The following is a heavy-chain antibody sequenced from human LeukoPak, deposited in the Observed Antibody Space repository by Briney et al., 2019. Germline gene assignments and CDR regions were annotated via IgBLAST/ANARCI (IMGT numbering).Heavy chain of an antibody. CDR1: GFTFSSYG. Sequence: GGSLRPSYAASGFTFSSYGMHWVRQAPGKELEWVAFIRYDGSNKYYADSVKGRFTISRDNSKNTLYLQMNSLRAEDTAVYYCAKAGDHSYFYMDVWGKGTTVTVSS. D-gene: IGHD3-16*01. V-gene: IGHV3-30*02. CDR2: IRYDGSNK. J-gene: IGHJ6*03. CDR3: AKAGDHSYFYMDV.